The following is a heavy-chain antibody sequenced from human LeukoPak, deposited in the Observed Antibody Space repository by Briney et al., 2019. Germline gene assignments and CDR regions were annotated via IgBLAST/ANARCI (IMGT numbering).Heavy chain of an antibody. J-gene: IGHJ4*02. CDR1: GFSFSDYY. Sequence: GGSLRLSCVASGFSFSDYYMSRIRQAPGKGLRWVSFISSSGSTIYYADSVKGRFTISRDNAKNSLYLQMNSLRAEDTAVYYCARTYSGYDYDYWGQGTLVTVSS. D-gene: IGHD5-12*01. CDR3: ARTYSGYDYDY. V-gene: IGHV3-11*04. CDR2: ISSSGSTI.